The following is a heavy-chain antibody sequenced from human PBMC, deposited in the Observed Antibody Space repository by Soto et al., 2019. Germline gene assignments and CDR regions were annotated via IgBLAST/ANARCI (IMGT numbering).Heavy chain of an antibody. Sequence: SGPTLVNPTQTLTLTCTFSGFSLSTSGVGVGWIRQPPGKALEWLALIYWNDDKRYSPSLKSRLTITKDTSKNQVVLTMTNMDPVDTDTYYCAHRQRLWSDNGDFDYWGQGTLVTVSS. CDR1: GFSLSTSGVG. CDR2: IYWNDDK. V-gene: IGHV2-5*01. J-gene: IGHJ4*02. D-gene: IGHD3-3*01. CDR3: AHRQRLWSDNGDFDY.